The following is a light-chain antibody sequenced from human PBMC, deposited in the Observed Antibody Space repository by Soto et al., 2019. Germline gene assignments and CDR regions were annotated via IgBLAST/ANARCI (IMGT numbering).Light chain of an antibody. CDR1: QTLSRN. CDR3: QHYDIWPHT. V-gene: IGKV3-15*01. J-gene: IGKJ2*01. CDR2: GAS. Sequence: TQSPATLSVSPGERASLSCRASQTLSRNLAWYQHQPGQAPRLLIYGASTRVTGIPARFSGSGSGTDFTLTISSLQSEDSAVYYCQHYDIWPHTFGQGTKLEIK.